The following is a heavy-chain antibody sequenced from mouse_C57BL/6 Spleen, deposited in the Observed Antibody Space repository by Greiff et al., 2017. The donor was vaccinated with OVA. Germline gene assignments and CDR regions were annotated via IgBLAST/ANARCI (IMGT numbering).Heavy chain of an antibody. J-gene: IGHJ4*01. D-gene: IGHD2-5*01. Sequence: VQLQQSGPELVKPGASVKISCKASGYAFSSSWMNWVKQRPGKGLEWIGRIYPGDGDTNYNGKFKGKATLTADKSSSTAYMQLSSLTSEDSAVYFGARQGISNYYAMDYWGQGTSVTVSS. V-gene: IGHV1-82*01. CDR1: GYAFSSSW. CDR2: IYPGDGDT. CDR3: ARQGISNYYAMDY.